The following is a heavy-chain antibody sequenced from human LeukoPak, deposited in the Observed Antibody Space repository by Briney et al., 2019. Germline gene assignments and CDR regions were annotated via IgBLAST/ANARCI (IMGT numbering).Heavy chain of an antibody. V-gene: IGHV3-30*03. CDR3: ARGEYYSDASSYFDY. J-gene: IGHJ4*02. CDR1: GFTFSSYG. CDR2: ISYDGSNK. Sequence: GGSLRLSCAASGFTFSSYGMNWVRQAPGKGLEWVAVISYDGSNKYYADSVKGRFTISRDNSKNTLFVQMSSLRAEDTAVYYCARGEYYSDASSYFDYWGQGTLVTVSS. D-gene: IGHD3-22*01.